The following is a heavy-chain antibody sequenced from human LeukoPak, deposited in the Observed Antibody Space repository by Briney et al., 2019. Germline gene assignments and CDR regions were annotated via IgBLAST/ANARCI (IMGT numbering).Heavy chain of an antibody. V-gene: IGHV4-59*08. CDR1: GGSISSYY. J-gene: IGHJ4*02. Sequence: SETLPLTCTVSGGSISSYYWSWIRQPPGKGLEWIGYIYYSGSNNYNPSLKSRVTISVDTSKNQFSLKLSSVTAADTAVYYCARHAGQRYFDYWGQGTLVTVSS. CDR3: ARHAGQRYFDY. CDR2: IYYSGSN. D-gene: IGHD6-25*01.